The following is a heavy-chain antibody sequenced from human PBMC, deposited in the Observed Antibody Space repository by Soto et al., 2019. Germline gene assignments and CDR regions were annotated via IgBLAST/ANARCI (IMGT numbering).Heavy chain of an antibody. CDR1: GFTFSAYY. J-gene: IGHJ6*03. CDR2: ISRSGSTI. V-gene: IGHV3-11*01. D-gene: IGHD6-13*01. Sequence: GGSLRLSCAASGFTFSAYYMSWIRQAPGKGLEWVSHISRSGSTIYYAESVKGRFTISRDNAKNSLYLQMDSLKPEDTAVYYCARELQHSSSPILFYYYMDVWGKGTTVTVSS. CDR3: ARELQHSSSPILFYYYMDV.